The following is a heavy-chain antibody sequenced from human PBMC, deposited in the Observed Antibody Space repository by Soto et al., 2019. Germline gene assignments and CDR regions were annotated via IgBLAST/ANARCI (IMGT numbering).Heavy chain of an antibody. J-gene: IGHJ4*02. CDR3: VRFSSGSTAHY. D-gene: IGHD7-27*01. Sequence: SETLSLTCSVSGGSISSSSHYWGWIRQPPGKGLEWIGSISYGGSTYYSPSLKSRVTISVDTSKNQFSLKLGSVTATDTSIFYCVRFSSGSTAHYWGQGTLVTVSS. CDR2: ISYGGST. V-gene: IGHV4-39*01. CDR1: GGSISSSSHY.